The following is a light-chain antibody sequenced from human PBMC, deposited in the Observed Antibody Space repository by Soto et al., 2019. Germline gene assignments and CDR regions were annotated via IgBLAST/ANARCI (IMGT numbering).Light chain of an antibody. Sequence: EIVLTQSPGTLSLSPGERATLSCRASQSVSSSYLAWYQQKPGQAPRLLIYVASSRATSIPDRFSGSGSGTDFTLTISRLEPEDFAVYYCQQYGSSLWTFGQGNKVEL. J-gene: IGKJ1*01. V-gene: IGKV3-20*01. CDR1: QSVSSSY. CDR3: QQYGSSLWT. CDR2: VAS.